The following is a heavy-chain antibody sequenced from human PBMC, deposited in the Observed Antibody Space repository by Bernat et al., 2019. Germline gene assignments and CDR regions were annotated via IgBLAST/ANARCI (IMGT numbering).Heavy chain of an antibody. V-gene: IGHV3-49*04. CDR2: IRSKAYGGTP. Sequence: EVQLVESGGGLVQPGRSLRLSCTASGFTFGDYDVSWVRQAPGKGLEWVGFIRSKAYGGTPEYAASVKGRFTISRDDSISIAYLQMNSLKTDDTAVYCCGRQYYFDYWGQGTLVTVSS. CDR3: GRQYYFDY. CDR1: GFTFGDYD. J-gene: IGHJ4*02. D-gene: IGHD2/OR15-2a*01.